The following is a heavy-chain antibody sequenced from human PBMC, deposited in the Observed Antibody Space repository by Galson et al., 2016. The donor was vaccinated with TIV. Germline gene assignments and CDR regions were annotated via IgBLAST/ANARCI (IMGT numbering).Heavy chain of an antibody. CDR3: ARGGGVLRYFDWLPHYGMDV. V-gene: IGHV4-39*07. CDR1: GDSIRSISYY. J-gene: IGHJ6*02. D-gene: IGHD3-9*01. Sequence: LSLTCTVSGDSIRSISYYWGWIRQPPGKGLEWIGSLYNSGKTYYNPSLKSRATISEDTSKSQFSLKLNSVTAADTAVYYCARGGGVLRYFDWLPHYGMDVWGQGTTVTVSS. CDR2: LYNSGKT.